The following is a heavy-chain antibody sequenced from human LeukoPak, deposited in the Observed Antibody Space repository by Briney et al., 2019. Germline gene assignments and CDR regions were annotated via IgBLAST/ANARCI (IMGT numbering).Heavy chain of an antibody. CDR3: ARVCGLDNYYYFDY. J-gene: IGHJ4*02. D-gene: IGHD1-20*01. V-gene: IGHV4-34*01. CDR1: GGSFSGYY. Sequence: SETLSLTCAVYGGSFSGYYWSWIRQPPGKGLEWIGEINHSGSTNYNPSLKSRVTISVDTSKNQFSLKLSSVTAADTAVYYCARVCGLDNYYYFDYWGQGTLVTVSS. CDR2: INHSGST.